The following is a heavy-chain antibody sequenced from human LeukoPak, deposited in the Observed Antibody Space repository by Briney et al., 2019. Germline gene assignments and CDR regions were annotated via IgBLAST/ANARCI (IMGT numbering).Heavy chain of an antibody. Sequence: PGGSLRLSCAASGFIFGSYSINGVRQAAGKGREWVSYISRRSSTIYYGDSGKGRFPASRDNSKNTPYLQMNSLRAEDTAVYYCVRGAYSSTWLNFHYWGQGTLVTVSS. V-gene: IGHV3-48*01. CDR3: VRGAYSSTWLNFHY. CDR1: GFIFGSYS. J-gene: IGHJ4*02. D-gene: IGHD6-13*01. CDR2: ISRRSSTI.